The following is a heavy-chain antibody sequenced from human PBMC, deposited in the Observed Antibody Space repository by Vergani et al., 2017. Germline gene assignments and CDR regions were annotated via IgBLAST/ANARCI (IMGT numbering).Heavy chain of an antibody. V-gene: IGHV1-8*01. Sequence: QVQLVQSGAEVKKPGASVKVSCKASGYTFTSSDINWVRQATGQGLEWMGWINSKSGVTKYVDSLQRRVTMTRDTSTRTTYMELRSLSSDDTAVYYCARVDMLNGYYFFDYWGQGTPVTVSS. CDR1: GYTFTSSD. J-gene: IGHJ4*02. D-gene: IGHD3-9*01. CDR3: ARVDMLNGYYFFDY. CDR2: INSKSGVT.